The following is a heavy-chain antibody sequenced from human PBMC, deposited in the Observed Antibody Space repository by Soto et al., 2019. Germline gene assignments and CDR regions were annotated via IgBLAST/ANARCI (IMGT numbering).Heavy chain of an antibody. D-gene: IGHD1-1*01. CDR1: GGSISSGGYY. CDR3: ARAEMPTTGLYFDC. Sequence: SETLSLTCTVSGGSISSGGYYWSWIRQHPGKGLEWIGYIFYSGTTYYNPSLESRVSISLDTSQNQFYLKLPSMTAADTSLYYCARAEMPTTGLYFDCWGQGTLGIFSS. CDR2: IFYSGTT. V-gene: IGHV4-31*03. J-gene: IGHJ4*02.